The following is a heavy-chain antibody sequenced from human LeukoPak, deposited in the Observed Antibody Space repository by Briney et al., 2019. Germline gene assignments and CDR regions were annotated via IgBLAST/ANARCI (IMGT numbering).Heavy chain of an antibody. CDR3: ARGIVAAGNFDY. J-gene: IGHJ4*02. CDR2: INAGNGNT. Sequence: ASVKVSCKASGYTFTSYAMHWVRQAPGQRLEWMGWINAGNGNTKYSQDFQGRVTITRDTSASTAYMELSSLRYEDMAVYFCARGIVAAGNFDYWGQGTLVTVSS. V-gene: IGHV1-3*03. CDR1: GYTFTSYA. D-gene: IGHD6-13*01.